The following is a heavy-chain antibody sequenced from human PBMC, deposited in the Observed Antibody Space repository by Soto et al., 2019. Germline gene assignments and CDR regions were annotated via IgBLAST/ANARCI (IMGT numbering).Heavy chain of an antibody. Sequence: EVTVVESGGGLVQPGGSLRLSCAASGFTLSDYWMSWVRQAPGKGLEWVANIKRDGSEKYYVDSVKGRFTISRDNAKNSLYLQMNSLRVEDTAVYYCARDIGYGDYWGQGTLVTVSS. CDR2: IKRDGSEK. D-gene: IGHD3-22*01. CDR3: ARDIGYGDY. J-gene: IGHJ4*02. CDR1: GFTLSDYW. V-gene: IGHV3-7*04.